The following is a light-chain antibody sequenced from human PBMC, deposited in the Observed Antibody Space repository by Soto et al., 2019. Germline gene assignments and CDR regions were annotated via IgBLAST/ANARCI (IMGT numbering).Light chain of an antibody. CDR1: QSVSTY. CDR2: DAS. J-gene: IGKJ2*01. CDR3: QQRTDWQYT. V-gene: IGKV3-11*01. Sequence: EIVLTQSPATLSLSPGERATLSCRASQSVSTYLAWYQQKPGQAPRLLIYDASTRATGIPARFSGNGSGTDFTLTISSLEPEDFAVYYCQQRTDWQYTFGQGTRLEIK.